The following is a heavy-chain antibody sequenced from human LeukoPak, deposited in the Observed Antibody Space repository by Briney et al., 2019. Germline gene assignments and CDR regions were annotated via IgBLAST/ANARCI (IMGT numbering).Heavy chain of an antibody. V-gene: IGHV3-30-3*01. CDR2: ISYVGSNK. Sequence: GGSLRLSCAASGFTFSGYAMHWVRQAPGKGLEWVAIISYVGSNKYYADSVKGRFTISRDNSKNTLYLQMNSLRAEDTAVYYCAREPYYYDTKALGYWGQGTLVTVSS. D-gene: IGHD3-22*01. CDR3: AREPYYYDTKALGY. J-gene: IGHJ4*02. CDR1: GFTFSGYA.